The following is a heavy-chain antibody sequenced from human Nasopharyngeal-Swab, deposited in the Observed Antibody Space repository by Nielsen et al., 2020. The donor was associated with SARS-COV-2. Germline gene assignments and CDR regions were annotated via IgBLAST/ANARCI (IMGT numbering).Heavy chain of an antibody. CDR2: IIPIFGTA. V-gene: IGHV1-69*13. CDR3: ARARRRAEQQLTEFDY. CDR1: GYTFTSYG. Sequence: SVKVSCKASGYTFTSYGISWVRQAPGQGLEWMGGIIPIFGTANYAQKFQGRVTITADESTSTAYMELSSLRSEDTAVYYCARARRRAEQQLTEFDYWGQGTLVTVSS. J-gene: IGHJ4*02. D-gene: IGHD6-13*01.